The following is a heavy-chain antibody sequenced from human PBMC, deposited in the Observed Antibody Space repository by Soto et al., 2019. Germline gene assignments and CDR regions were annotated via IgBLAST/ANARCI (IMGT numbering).Heavy chain of an antibody. CDR2: INPSGGST. CDR1: GYTFTSYY. V-gene: IGHV1-46*01. Sequence: ASVKVSCKASGYTFTSYYMHWVRQAPGQGLEWMGIINPSGGSTSYAQKFQGRVTMTRDTSTSTVYMELSSLRSEDTAVYYCASTVVPAPRGYYYYGMDVWDQETTVTVSS. CDR3: ASTVVPAPRGYYYYGMDV. D-gene: IGHD2-2*01. J-gene: IGHJ6*02.